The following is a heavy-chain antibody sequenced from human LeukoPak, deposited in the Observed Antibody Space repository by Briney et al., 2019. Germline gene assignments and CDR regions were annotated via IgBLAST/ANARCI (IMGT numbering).Heavy chain of an antibody. CDR2: FDPEDGET. D-gene: IGHD3-3*01. V-gene: IGHV1-24*01. CDR1: GYTLTELS. Sequence: ASVKVSCKVSGYTLTELSMHWVRQAPGKGLEWMGGFDPEDGETIYAQKFQGRVTMTEDTSTDTAYMELSSLRSEDTAVYYCATDRPYYDFWSGTFDYWGQGTLVTVSS. CDR3: ATDRPYYDFWSGTFDY. J-gene: IGHJ4*02.